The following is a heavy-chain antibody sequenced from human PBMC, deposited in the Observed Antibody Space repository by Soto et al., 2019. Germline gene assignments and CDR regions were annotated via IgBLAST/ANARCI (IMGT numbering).Heavy chain of an antibody. Sequence: SQTLSLTCTISGDSVSSNTAAWNWIRSSPSRGLGWLGRTYYRSNWRHDYAVSVKSRITVNPDTSKNHFSLQLNSVTPDDTAVYYCARIVATINQGEYYYGMDVWGQGTTVTVSS. CDR2: TYYRSNWRH. CDR1: GDSVSSNTAA. J-gene: IGHJ6*02. CDR3: ARIVATINQGEYYYGMDV. D-gene: IGHD5-12*01. V-gene: IGHV6-1*01.